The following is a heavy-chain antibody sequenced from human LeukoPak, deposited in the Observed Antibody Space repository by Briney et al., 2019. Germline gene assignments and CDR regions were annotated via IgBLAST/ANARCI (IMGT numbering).Heavy chain of an antibody. CDR2: IYYSGST. V-gene: IGHV4-39*01. J-gene: IGHJ4*02. Sequence: SETLSLTCTVSGGSISSSSYYWGWIRQPPGKGLEWIGSIYYSGSTYYNPSLKSRVTISVDTSKNQFSLKLSSVTAADTAVYYCARRIAVAGTGSFDYWGQGTLVTVSS. D-gene: IGHD6-19*01. CDR3: ARRIAVAGTGSFDY. CDR1: GGSISSSSYY.